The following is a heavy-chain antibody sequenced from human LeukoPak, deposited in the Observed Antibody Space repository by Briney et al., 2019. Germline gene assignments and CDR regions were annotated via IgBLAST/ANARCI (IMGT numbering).Heavy chain of an antibody. Sequence: NSSETLSLTCTVSGGSTSSGGYYWSWIRQHPGKGLEWIGYIYYSGSTYYNPSLKSRVTISVDTSKNQFSLKLSSVTAADTAVYYCARLAVWWELPYYFDYWGQGTLVTVSS. J-gene: IGHJ4*02. D-gene: IGHD1-26*01. CDR3: ARLAVWWELPYYFDY. CDR1: GGSTSSGGYY. V-gene: IGHV4-31*03. CDR2: IYYSGST.